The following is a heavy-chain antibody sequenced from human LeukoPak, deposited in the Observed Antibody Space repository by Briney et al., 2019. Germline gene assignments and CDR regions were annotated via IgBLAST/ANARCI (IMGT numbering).Heavy chain of an antibody. Sequence: PGGSLRLSCAASGFTVSNNYMSWVRQAPGKGLEWVSLIYSGGTTYYADSVEGRFTISRDNSKNTLYLQMNSLRAEDTAVYYCARGYSYGYFDYRGQGTLVTVSS. CDR1: GFTVSNNY. CDR3: ARGYSYGYFDY. D-gene: IGHD5-18*01. CDR2: IYSGGTT. V-gene: IGHV3-66*01. J-gene: IGHJ4*02.